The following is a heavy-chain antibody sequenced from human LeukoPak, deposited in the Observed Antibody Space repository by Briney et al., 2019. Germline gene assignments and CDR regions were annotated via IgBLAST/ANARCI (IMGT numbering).Heavy chain of an antibody. D-gene: IGHD3-16*01. Sequence: GGSLRLSCAASGFIFNTYSMNWVRQAPGKRLEWVSSISSTSTYIYYTDSVKGRFTISRDNAKNSLYLQMNSLRGDDTAVYYCARDLGGGRFDLWGQGTLVSVSS. CDR3: ARDLGGGRFDL. CDR1: GFIFNTYS. J-gene: IGHJ4*02. CDR2: ISSTSTYI. V-gene: IGHV3-21*01.